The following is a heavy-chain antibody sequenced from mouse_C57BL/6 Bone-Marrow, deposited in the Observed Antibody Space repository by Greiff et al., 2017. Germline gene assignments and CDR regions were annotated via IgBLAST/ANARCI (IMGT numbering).Heavy chain of an antibody. CDR3: SRWVLSYYAMDY. CDR1: GYTFTSYR. CDR2: IHPNSGST. J-gene: IGHJ4*01. V-gene: IGHV1-64*01. Sequence: VQLQQPGAELVKPGASVKLSCKASGYTFTSYRMHWVKQRPGQGLEWIGMIHPNSGSTNYNEKFKSKATLTVDKSSSTAYMQLSSLTSEDSAVDYCSRWVLSYYAMDYWGQGTSVPVSA. D-gene: IGHD2-3*01.